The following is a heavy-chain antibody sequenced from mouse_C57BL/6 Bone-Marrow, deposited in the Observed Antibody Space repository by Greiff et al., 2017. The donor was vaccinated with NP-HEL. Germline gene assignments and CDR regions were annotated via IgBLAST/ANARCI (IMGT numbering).Heavy chain of an antibody. CDR3: TPFTTVDWYFDV. V-gene: IGHV14-1*01. D-gene: IGHD1-1*01. Sequence: VQLQESGAELVRPGASVKLSCTASGFNITDYYMHWVKQRPEQGLEWIGRIDPADGDTEYAPKFQGKATMTADTSSNTAYLQLSSLTSEDTAVYYCTPFTTVDWYFDVWGTGTTVTVSS. CDR2: IDPADGDT. J-gene: IGHJ1*03. CDR1: GFNITDYY.